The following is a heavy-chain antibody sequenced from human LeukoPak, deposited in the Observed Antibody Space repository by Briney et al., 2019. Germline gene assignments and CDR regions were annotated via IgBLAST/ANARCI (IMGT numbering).Heavy chain of an antibody. CDR1: GFTFSSYW. CDR3: ARERGYCSSTSCYPFDY. J-gene: IGHJ4*02. V-gene: IGHV3-7*03. CDR2: IKQDGSEK. D-gene: IGHD2-2*01. Sequence: GGSLRLSCAASGFTFSSYWMSWVRQAPGKGLEWVANIKQDGSEKYYVDSVKGQFTISRDNAKNSLYLQMNSLRAEDTAVYYCARERGYCSSTSCYPFDYWGQGTLVTVSS.